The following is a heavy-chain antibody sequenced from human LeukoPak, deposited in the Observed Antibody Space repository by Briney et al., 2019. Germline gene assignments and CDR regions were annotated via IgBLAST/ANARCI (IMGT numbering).Heavy chain of an antibody. Sequence: ASVKVSCKASGYTFTSYDINWVRQATGQGLEWMGWMNPNSGNTGYAQKFQGRVTMTRNTSISTAYMELSSLRSEDTAVYYRASVKNGGDAFDIWGQGTMVTVSS. CDR3: ASVKNGGDAFDI. CDR1: GYTFTSYD. V-gene: IGHV1-8*01. CDR2: MNPNSGNT. D-gene: IGHD3-10*01. J-gene: IGHJ3*02.